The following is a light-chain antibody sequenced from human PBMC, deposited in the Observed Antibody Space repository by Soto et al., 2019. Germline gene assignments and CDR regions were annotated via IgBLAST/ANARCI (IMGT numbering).Light chain of an antibody. V-gene: IGKV3-15*01. J-gene: IGKJ1*01. Sequence: EIGLSHSPAAASLSTGERATLSCRASQSVSSNLAWYQQRPGQAPTLLIYGASTRATGVPASFRGSGSGTEFTLTINGLQSEDFAVYYCQQYNNWPLWTFGQGTKVDIK. CDR2: GAS. CDR1: QSVSSN. CDR3: QQYNNWPLWT.